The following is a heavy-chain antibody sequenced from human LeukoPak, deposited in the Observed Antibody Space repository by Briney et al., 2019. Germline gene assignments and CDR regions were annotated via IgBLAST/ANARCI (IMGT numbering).Heavy chain of an antibody. J-gene: IGHJ3*02. V-gene: IGHV4-59*06. CDR2: IYYSGST. D-gene: IGHD2-15*01. Sequence: PSETLSLTCTVSGGSISSYYWSWIRQPPGKGLEWIGYIYYSGSTYYNPSLKSRVTISVDTSKNQFSLKLSSVTAADTAVYYCARVPNIQSGLDGSGGSCYYALDIWGQGTMVTVSS. CDR1: GGSISSYY. CDR3: ARVPNIQSGLDGSGGSCYYALDI.